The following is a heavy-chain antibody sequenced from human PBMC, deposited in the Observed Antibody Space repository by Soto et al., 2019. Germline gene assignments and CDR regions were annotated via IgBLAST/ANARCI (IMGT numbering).Heavy chain of an antibody. CDR1: GFTFSTYW. D-gene: IGHD3-3*01. CDR2: IKPDGSEE. V-gene: IGHV3-7*01. CDR3: TRDMGVFWSGYPEGGFDY. Sequence: PGGSLRLSCEGSGFTFSTYWMTWVRQAPGKGLEWVANIKPDGSEEYYVDSVKGRFTISRDNAKTSLYLQMNSLRAEDTAVYYCTRDMGVFWSGYPEGGFDYWGQGTPVTV. J-gene: IGHJ4*02.